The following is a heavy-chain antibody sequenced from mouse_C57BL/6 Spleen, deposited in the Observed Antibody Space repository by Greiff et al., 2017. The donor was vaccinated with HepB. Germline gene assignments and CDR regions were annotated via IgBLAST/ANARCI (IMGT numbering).Heavy chain of an antibody. V-gene: IGHV1-55*01. D-gene: IGHD2-1*01. CDR3: AREASVYYGNWTWFAY. J-gene: IGHJ3*01. CDR1: GYTFTSYW. CDR2: IYPGSGST. Sequence: QVQLQQPGAELVKPGASVKMFCKASGYTFTSYWITWVKQRPGQGLEWIGDIYPGSGSTNYNEKFKSKATLTVDTSSSTAYMQLSSLTSEDSAVYYCAREASVYYGNWTWFAYWGQGTLVTVSA.